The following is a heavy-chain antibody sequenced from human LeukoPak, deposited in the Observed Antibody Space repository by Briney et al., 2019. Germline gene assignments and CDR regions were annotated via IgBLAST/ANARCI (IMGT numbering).Heavy chain of an antibody. Sequence: ASVKVSCKASGGTFSSYAISWVRQAPGQGLEWMGGIIPIFGTANYAQKFQGRVTITADESTSTAYMELSSLRSEDTAVYYCASDPRNYYDSSGCHYWSQGTLVTVSS. CDR2: IIPIFGTA. CDR1: GGTFSSYA. J-gene: IGHJ4*02. CDR3: ASDPRNYYDSSGCHY. D-gene: IGHD3-22*01. V-gene: IGHV1-69*13.